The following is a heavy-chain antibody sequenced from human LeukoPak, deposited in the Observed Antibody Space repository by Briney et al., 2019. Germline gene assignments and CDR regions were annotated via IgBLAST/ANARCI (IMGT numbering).Heavy chain of an antibody. CDR3: ARVLGAPVVWFDP. CDR2: ISNRGTTI. V-gene: IGHV3-11*01. D-gene: IGHD3-16*01. J-gene: IGHJ5*02. Sequence: GGSLRLSCAASGFTFSDYFMSWIRQAPGKGLEWVSYISNRGTTIYYADSVKGRFTVSRDNAKNSLYLHMNSLRAEDTAVYYCARVLGAPVVWFDPWGQGTLVTVSS. CDR1: GFTFSDYF.